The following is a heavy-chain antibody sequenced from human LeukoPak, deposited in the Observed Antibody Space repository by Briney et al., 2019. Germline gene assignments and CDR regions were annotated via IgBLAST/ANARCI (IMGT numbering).Heavy chain of an antibody. CDR1: GGSFSGYY. J-gene: IGHJ6*02. CDR3: ARGGYCWSTSFLPLYFYGKDG. D-gene: IGHD2-2*01. Sequence: SETLSLTCAVYGGSFSGYYWSWIRQPPGKGLEWIGEINHSGSTNYNPSLKSRVTISVDTSKNQFSLKLSSVTAADPAVYYCARGGYCWSTSFLPLYFYGKDGLGQGTTVTVSS. V-gene: IGHV4-34*01. CDR2: INHSGST.